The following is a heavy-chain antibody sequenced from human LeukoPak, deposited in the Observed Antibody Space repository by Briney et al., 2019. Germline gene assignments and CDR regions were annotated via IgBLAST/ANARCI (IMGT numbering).Heavy chain of an antibody. V-gene: IGHV5-51*01. Sequence: GESLKISCKGSGYNFTSYWIGWVRQMPGKGLEWMGIIYPGDSDTRYSPSFQGQVTISADKSISTAYLQWSSLKASDTAMYYCARPYYYDSSGYYYGDYWGQGTLVTVSS. CDR3: ARPYYYDSSGYYYGDY. J-gene: IGHJ4*02. D-gene: IGHD3-22*01. CDR2: IYPGDSDT. CDR1: GYNFTSYW.